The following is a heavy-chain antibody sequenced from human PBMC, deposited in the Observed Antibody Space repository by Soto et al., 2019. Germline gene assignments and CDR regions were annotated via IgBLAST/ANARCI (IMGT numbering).Heavy chain of an antibody. J-gene: IGHJ4*02. V-gene: IGHV3-30*18. CDR1: GFTFSSYG. CDR3: AKNLDPDVLRFLEWLFDY. D-gene: IGHD3-3*01. Sequence: GGSLRLSCAATGFTFSSYGMHWVRQAPGKGLEWVAVISYDGSNKYYADSVKGRFTISRDNSKNTLYLQMNSLRAEDTAVYYCAKNLDPDVLRFLEWLFDYWGQGTLVTVSS. CDR2: ISYDGSNK.